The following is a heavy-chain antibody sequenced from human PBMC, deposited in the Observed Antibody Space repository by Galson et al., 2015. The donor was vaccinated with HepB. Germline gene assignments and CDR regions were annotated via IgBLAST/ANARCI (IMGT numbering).Heavy chain of an antibody. J-gene: IGHJ5*02. CDR1: GGSFSGYY. D-gene: IGHD2-2*01. CDR3: ARSWQLLSGWFDP. Sequence: LSLTCAVYGGSFSGYYWSWIRQPPGKGLEWIGEINHSGSTNYNPSLKSRVTISVDTSKNQFSLKLSSVTAAGTAVYYCARSWQLLSGWFDPWGQGTLVTVSS. CDR2: INHSGST. V-gene: IGHV4-34*01.